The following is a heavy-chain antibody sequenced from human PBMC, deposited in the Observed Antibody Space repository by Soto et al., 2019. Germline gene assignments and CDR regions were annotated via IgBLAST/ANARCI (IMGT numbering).Heavy chain of an antibody. V-gene: IGHV5-51*01. CDR2: IYPGDSDT. J-gene: IGHJ6*02. Sequence: PGESLKISCKGSGYSFTSYWIGWVRQMPGKGLEWMGIIYPGDSDTRYSPSFQGQVTISADKSISTAYLQWSSLKASDTAMYYCATPGFYGSGSHVYYYYGMDVWGQGTTVTVSS. D-gene: IGHD3-10*01. CDR3: ATPGFYGSGSHVYYYYGMDV. CDR1: GYSFTSYW.